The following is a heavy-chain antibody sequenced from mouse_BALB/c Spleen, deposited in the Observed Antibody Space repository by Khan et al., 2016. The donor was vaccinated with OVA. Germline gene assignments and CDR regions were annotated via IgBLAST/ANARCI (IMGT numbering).Heavy chain of an antibody. CDR3: ARHKPRATWEDY. CDR1: GFAFSTYD. V-gene: IGHV5-9*02. J-gene: IGHJ4*01. D-gene: IGHD3-1*01. Sequence: EVELVESGGGLVKPGGSLKLSCAASGFAFSTYDMSWVRQTPEKRLEWVATISNGGNYTYYPDSVKGRFTISRDNARNTLYLQMSSLRSEDTALYHCARHKPRATWEDYWGQGTSVTVSS. CDR2: ISNGGNYT.